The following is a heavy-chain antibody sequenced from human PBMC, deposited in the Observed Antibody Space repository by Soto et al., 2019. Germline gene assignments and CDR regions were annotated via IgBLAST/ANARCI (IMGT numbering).Heavy chain of an antibody. V-gene: IGHV1-18*01. D-gene: IGHD6-19*01. CDR3: ARGLGGGWYHFDY. Sequence: QVQLVQSGVEVKEPGASVKVSCKAIGYTFTTYGIGWVRQAPGQGLEWMGWITVNSGNTNYPQKFQGRVTMTTDTSTNTAYMELRSLTSHDTAVYYCARGLGGGWYHFDYWGQGTLVTVSS. CDR1: GYTFTTYG. J-gene: IGHJ4*02. CDR2: ITVNSGNT.